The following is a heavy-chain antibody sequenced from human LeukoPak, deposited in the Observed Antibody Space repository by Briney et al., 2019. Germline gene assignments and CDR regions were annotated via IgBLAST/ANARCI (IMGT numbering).Heavy chain of an antibody. J-gene: IGHJ5*02. CDR1: GGSISSGGYS. CDR2: IYHSGST. CDR3: ARLGYCSSTGCSNNWFDP. V-gene: IGHV4-30-2*01. Sequence: SETLSLTCAVSGGSISSGGYSWSWIRQPPGKGLEWIGYIYHSGSTYYNPSLKSRVTISVDRSKNQFSLKLSSVTAADTAVYYCARLGYCSSTGCSNNWFDPWGQGTLVTVSS. D-gene: IGHD2-2*01.